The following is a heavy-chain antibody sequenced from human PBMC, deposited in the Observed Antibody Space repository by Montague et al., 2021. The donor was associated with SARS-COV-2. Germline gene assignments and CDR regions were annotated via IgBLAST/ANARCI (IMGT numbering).Heavy chain of an antibody. J-gene: IGHJ4*02. CDR2: ISAYNGNT. CDR1: GYTFTSYG. CDR3: ARVGAFSSSWYVLY. V-gene: IGHV1-18*04. D-gene: IGHD6-13*01. Sequence: SVKVSCKASGYTFTSYGISWVRQAPGQGLEWMGWISAYNGNTNYAQKLQGRVTMTTDTSTSTAYMEPRSLRSDDTAVYYCARVGAFSSSWYVLYWGQGTLVTVSS.